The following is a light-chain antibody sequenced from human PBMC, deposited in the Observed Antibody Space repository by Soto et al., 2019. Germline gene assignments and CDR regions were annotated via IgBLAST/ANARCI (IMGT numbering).Light chain of an antibody. V-gene: IGLV1-44*01. Sequence: QSLLRQPPSASGTPGQRFTISCSGSSSNIGSNTVNWYQQLPGTAPKLLIYSNNQRPSGVPDRFSGSKSGTSASLAISGLQSEDEADYSCAAWDDSLNGYVFGTGTKVTVL. CDR1: SSNIGSNT. CDR2: SNN. CDR3: AAWDDSLNGYV. J-gene: IGLJ1*01.